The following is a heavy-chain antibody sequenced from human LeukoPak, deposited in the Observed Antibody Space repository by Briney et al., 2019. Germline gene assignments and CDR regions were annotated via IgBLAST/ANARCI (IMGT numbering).Heavy chain of an antibody. Sequence: PGGSLRLSCAASGFTFSSYSMNWVRQAPGKGLEWVSSISSSSSYIFYADSVKGRFTISRDNAKNSLYLQMNSLRAEDTAVYYCARPYGSGSYGYFDYWGQGTLVTVSS. CDR2: ISSSSSYI. CDR1: GFTFSSYS. V-gene: IGHV3-21*01. CDR3: ARPYGSGSYGYFDY. D-gene: IGHD3-10*01. J-gene: IGHJ4*02.